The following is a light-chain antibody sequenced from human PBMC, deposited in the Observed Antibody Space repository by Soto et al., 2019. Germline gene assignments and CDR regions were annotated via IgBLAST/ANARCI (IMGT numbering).Light chain of an antibody. J-gene: IGKJ1*01. CDR1: QSVSSN. V-gene: IGKV3-15*01. Sequence: EIVMTQSPATLSVSPGERSTLSCMASQSVSSNLAWYQQKPGQAPRLLIYGASTRATGIPARFSGSGSGTEFTLTISSLQSEDFAVYYCQPYNNWPRTVGQGTQVDIK. CDR3: QPYNNWPRT. CDR2: GAS.